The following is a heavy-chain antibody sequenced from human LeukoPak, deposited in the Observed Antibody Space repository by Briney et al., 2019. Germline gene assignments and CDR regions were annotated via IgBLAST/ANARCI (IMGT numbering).Heavy chain of an antibody. V-gene: IGHV1-18*01. CDR3: AREGYAYYYDSSGYSSDY. D-gene: IGHD3-22*01. Sequence: ASAKDSRKASGYTLISYGISCVRQAPGQGLEWMCWIIAYNGITNYAQKPQGRVTMTTDTSTSTAYMELMSLRSQDTAVYYCAREGYAYYYDSSGYSSDYWGQGTLVTVSS. CDR1: GYTLISYG. J-gene: IGHJ4*02. CDR2: IIAYNGIT.